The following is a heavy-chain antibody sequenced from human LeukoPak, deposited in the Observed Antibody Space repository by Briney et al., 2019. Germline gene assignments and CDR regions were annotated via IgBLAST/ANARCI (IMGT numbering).Heavy chain of an antibody. V-gene: IGHV4-39*01. CDR1: GGSISSNNYY. D-gene: IGHD4-11*01. CDR2: THYSGST. CDR3: SRWGPTVTTD. Sequence: PSETLSLTCTVSGGSISSNNYYWGRTRQPPGKGLEWIGSTHYSGSTSYNPSLKSRLSISVDTSKDQFSLKLNSATAADTALYYCSRWGPTVTTDWGQGILVIVSS. J-gene: IGHJ4*02.